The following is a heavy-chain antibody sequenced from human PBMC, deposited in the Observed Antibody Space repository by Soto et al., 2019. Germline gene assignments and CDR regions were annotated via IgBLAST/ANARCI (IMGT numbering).Heavy chain of an antibody. V-gene: IGHV4-59*08. CDR1: GGSISPYY. D-gene: IGHD3-9*01. J-gene: IGHJ4*02. CDR3: ARSRNTGWSFYFDS. Sequence: SETLSLTCTVSGGSISPYYWSWIRQPPGRGLDWIGYIYYSGSTNYNPSLRGRVTISVDTSKNQFSLKLSSVTAADTAVYYCARSRNTGWSFYFDSWGQGTLVTVSS. CDR2: IYYSGST.